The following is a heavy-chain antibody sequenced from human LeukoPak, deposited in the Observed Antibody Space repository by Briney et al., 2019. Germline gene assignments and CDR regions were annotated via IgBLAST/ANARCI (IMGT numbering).Heavy chain of an antibody. CDR3: ARVAGSGSYYVGY. CDR1: GFTFSSYG. J-gene: IGHJ4*02. V-gene: IGHV3-53*01. CDR2: IYSGGST. Sequence: GGTLRLSCAASGFTFSSYGMSWVRQAPGKGLEWVSVIYSGGSTYYADSVKGRFTISRDNSKNTLYLQMNSLRAEDTAVYYCARVAGSGSYYVGYWGQGTLVTVSS. D-gene: IGHD3-10*01.